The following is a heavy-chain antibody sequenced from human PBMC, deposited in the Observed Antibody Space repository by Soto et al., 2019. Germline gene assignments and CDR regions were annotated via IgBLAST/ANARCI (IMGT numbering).Heavy chain of an antibody. V-gene: IGHV3-7*01. CDR2: IKQDGSET. Sequence: EVHLVESGGGLVQPGGSLRLSCAASGFTFSGHWMSWVRQAPGKGLEWVAHIKQDGSETFYVGSVKGLFTISRDNAKNSLDLQMHSLRAEDTALYYCARDRAFCSGTNCRRGSIYYYYMDVWGNGTTVTVSS. J-gene: IGHJ6*03. CDR1: GFTFSGHW. D-gene: IGHD2-2*01. CDR3: ARDRAFCSGTNCRRGSIYYYYMDV.